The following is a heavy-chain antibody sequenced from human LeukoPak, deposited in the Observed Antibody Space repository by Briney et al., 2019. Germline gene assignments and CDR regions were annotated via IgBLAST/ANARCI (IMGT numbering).Heavy chain of an antibody. D-gene: IGHD6-19*01. CDR1: GGSISSSNYN. Sequence: SETLSLTCIVSGGSISSSNYNWDWIRQPPGKRLEWIGSIYYSGSTYYNPSLKSRVTISVDTSKSQLSLKLSSVTAVDTAMYYCARVLRGSSGWTPFDFWGQGTLVTVSS. J-gene: IGHJ4*02. CDR2: IYYSGST. CDR3: ARVLRGSSGWTPFDF. V-gene: IGHV4-39*01.